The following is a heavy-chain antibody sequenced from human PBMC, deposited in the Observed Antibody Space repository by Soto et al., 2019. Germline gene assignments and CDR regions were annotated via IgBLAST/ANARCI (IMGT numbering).Heavy chain of an antibody. CDR1: GYIFTGNY. CDR3: APHYPDSSGYFDH. V-gene: IGHV1-2*02. CDR2: INPNNGAT. J-gene: IGHJ4*02. D-gene: IGHD3-22*01. Sequence: ASVKVSRKASGYIFTGNYMHWVRQAPGQGLEYMGWINPNNGATNYAQNFQGRVTMTWDTSISTAYMEVRRLRSDDTAVYYCAPHYPDSSGYFDHWGQGTLVPVSS.